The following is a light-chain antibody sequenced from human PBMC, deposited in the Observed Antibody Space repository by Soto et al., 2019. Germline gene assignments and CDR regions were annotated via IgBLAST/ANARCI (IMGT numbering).Light chain of an antibody. J-gene: IGKJ1*01. CDR1: QSISSY. Sequence: DVQMTQSPSSLSASVGDRVTITCRASQSISSYLNCYQQKPGKAPKLLIYAASSLQSGGSSRFSGSGSGTDFTLTISRLQPEDFATYFCQQSYSTPPWTFGQGTKVDIK. CDR3: QQSYSTPPWT. CDR2: AAS. V-gene: IGKV1-39*01.